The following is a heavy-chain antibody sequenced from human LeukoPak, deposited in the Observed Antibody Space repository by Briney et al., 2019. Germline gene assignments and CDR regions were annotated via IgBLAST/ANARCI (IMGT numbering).Heavy chain of an antibody. D-gene: IGHD3-3*01. J-gene: IGHJ4*02. Sequence: ASVKVSCKASGYTFTSYAMHWVRQAPGQRLEWMGWINAGNGNTKYSQKFQGRVTITRDTSASTAYMELSSLRSEDTAVYYCARTGHDFWSGPILLYFDYWGQGTLVTVSS. V-gene: IGHV1-3*01. CDR3: ARTGHDFWSGPILLYFDY. CDR1: GYTFTSYA. CDR2: INAGNGNT.